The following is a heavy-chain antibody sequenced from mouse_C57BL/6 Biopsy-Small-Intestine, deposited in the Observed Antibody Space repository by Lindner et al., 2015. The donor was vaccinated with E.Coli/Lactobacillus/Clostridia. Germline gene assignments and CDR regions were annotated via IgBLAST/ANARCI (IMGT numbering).Heavy chain of an antibody. J-gene: IGHJ4*01. CDR3: ARENYYAMDY. V-gene: IGHV1S29*02. CDR2: IYPNNGDT. Sequence: VQLQESGPELVKPGASVKISCKASGYTFTGYSMDWVKQSHGKSLEWIGYIYPNNGDTGYNQKFKSRATLTVDKSSSTAYMELNSLTSEDSAVYYCARENYYAMDYWGQGTSVTVSS. CDR1: GYTFTGYS.